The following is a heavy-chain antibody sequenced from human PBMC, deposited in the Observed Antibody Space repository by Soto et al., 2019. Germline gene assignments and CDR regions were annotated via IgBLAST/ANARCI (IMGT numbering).Heavy chain of an antibody. CDR3: AREGSNSQVYYYGMDV. V-gene: IGHV3-21*01. J-gene: IGHJ6*02. Sequence: PGGSLRLSCAASGFTFSSYSMNWVRQAPGKGLEWVSSISSSSSYIYYADSVKGRFTISRDNAKNSLYLQMNSLRAEDTAVYYCAREGSNSQVYYYGMDVWGQGTTVTVSS. CDR2: ISSSSSYI. CDR1: GFTFSSYS. D-gene: IGHD4-4*01.